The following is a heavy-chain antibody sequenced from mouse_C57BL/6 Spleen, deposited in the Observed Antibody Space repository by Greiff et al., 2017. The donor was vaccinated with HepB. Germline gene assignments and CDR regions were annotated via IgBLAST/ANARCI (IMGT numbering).Heavy chain of an antibody. CDR3: ARNYGNYAGFAY. V-gene: IGHV1-52*01. D-gene: IGHD2-1*01. J-gene: IGHJ3*01. Sequence: VQLQQPGAELVRPGSSVKLSCKASGYTFTSYWMHWVKQRPIQGLEWIGNIDPSDSETHYNQKFKDKATLTVDKSSSTAYMQLSSLTSEDSAVYYCARNYGNYAGFAYWGQGTLVTVSA. CDR1: GYTFTSYW. CDR2: IDPSDSET.